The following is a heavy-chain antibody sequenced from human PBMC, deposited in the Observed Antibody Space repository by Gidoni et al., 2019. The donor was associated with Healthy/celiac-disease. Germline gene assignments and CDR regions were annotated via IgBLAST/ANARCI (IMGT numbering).Heavy chain of an antibody. CDR3: ARGNYGDDAALDY. V-gene: IGHV3-21*01. CDR2: ISSSSSYI. D-gene: IGHD4-17*01. J-gene: IGHJ4*02. CDR1: GFTFSSYS. Sequence: EVQLVESGGGLVKPGGSLRLSCSASGFTFSSYSMNWVSQAPGKGLEWVSSISSSSSYIYYADSVKGRFTISRDNAKNSLYLQMNSLRAEDTAVYYCARGNYGDDAALDYWGQGTLVTVSS.